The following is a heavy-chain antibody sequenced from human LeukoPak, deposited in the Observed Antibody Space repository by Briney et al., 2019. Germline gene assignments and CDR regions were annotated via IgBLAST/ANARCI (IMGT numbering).Heavy chain of an antibody. Sequence: GGSLRLSCAASGFTFRSYGMSWVRQAPGKGLEWVSAISGSGGSTYYADSVKGRFTISRDNSKNTLYLQMNSLRVEDTAVYFCARDSTGWQADSFDIWGQGTKVTVSA. J-gene: IGHJ3*02. CDR1: GFTFRSYG. D-gene: IGHD2-8*02. CDR2: ISGSGGST. CDR3: ARDSTGWQADSFDI. V-gene: IGHV3-23*01.